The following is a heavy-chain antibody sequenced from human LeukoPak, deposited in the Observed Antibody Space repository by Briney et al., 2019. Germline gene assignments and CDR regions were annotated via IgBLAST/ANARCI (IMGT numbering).Heavy chain of an antibody. CDR2: IWYDGSNK. CDR3: ATLPVTTDYYYGMDV. J-gene: IGHJ6*02. CDR1: GFTFSSYG. D-gene: IGHD4-11*01. V-gene: IGHV3-33*01. Sequence: GGSLRLSYAASGFTFSSYGMPWVRQAPGKGLEWVAVIWYDGSNKYYADSVKGRFTISRDNSKNTLYLQMNSLRAEDTAVYYCATLPVTTDYYYGMDVWGQGTTVTVSS.